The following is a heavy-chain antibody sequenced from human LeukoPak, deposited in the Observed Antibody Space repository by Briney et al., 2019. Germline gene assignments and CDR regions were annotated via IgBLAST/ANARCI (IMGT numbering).Heavy chain of an antibody. V-gene: IGHV4-59*12. CDR3: ARGLTPLLWFGEKTNWFDP. J-gene: IGHJ5*02. D-gene: IGHD3-10*01. CDR2: IYYSGST. Sequence: PSETLSLTCTVSGGSISSYYWSWIRQPPGKGLEWIGYIYYSGSTNYNPSLKSRVTISVDTSKNQFSLKLSSVTAADTAVYYCARGLTPLLWFGEKTNWFDPWGQGTLVTVSS. CDR1: GGSISSYY.